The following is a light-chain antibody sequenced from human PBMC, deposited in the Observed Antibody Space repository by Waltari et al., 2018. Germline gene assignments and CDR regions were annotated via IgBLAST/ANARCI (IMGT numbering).Light chain of an antibody. Sequence: SYVLTQPPSVAAAPGETARVTCGGNNIERQSVPWYQQKPGQAPVLVISYDSDRPSGIPERFSGSNSGDTATLTISRVEAGDEADYYCQVWDANTDPGVFGTGTEVTVL. J-gene: IGLJ1*01. V-gene: IGLV3-21*01. CDR2: YDS. CDR3: QVWDANTDPGV. CDR1: NIERQS.